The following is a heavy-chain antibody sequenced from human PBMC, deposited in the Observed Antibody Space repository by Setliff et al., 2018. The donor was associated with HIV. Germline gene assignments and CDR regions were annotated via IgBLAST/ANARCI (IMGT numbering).Heavy chain of an antibody. Sequence: LRLSCAASGFTFSSYGMHWVRQAPGKGLEWVAFIRYDGSNQYYAESVKGRFTISRDNSKNTLYLQMNSLRAEDTAVYYCSKDRSTQWLLGKPPDYWGQGTLVTVSS. V-gene: IGHV3-30*02. CDR2: IRYDGSNQ. CDR1: GFTFSSYG. CDR3: SKDRSTQWLLGKPPDY. D-gene: IGHD3-22*01. J-gene: IGHJ4*02.